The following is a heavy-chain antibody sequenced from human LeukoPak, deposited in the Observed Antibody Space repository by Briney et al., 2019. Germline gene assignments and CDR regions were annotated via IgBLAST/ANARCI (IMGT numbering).Heavy chain of an antibody. Sequence: ASVKVSCKASGGTFSSYAISWVRQAPGQGLEWMGWIIPIFGTANYAQKFQGRVTITTDESTSTAYMELSSLRSEDTAVYYCARGAYSGYDTTEFDYWGQGTLVTVSS. CDR2: IIPIFGTA. V-gene: IGHV1-69*05. J-gene: IGHJ4*02. CDR1: GGTFSSYA. CDR3: ARGAYSGYDTTEFDY. D-gene: IGHD5-12*01.